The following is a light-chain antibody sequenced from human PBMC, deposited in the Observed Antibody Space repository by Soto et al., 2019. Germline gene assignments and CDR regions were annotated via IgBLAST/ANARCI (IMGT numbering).Light chain of an antibody. CDR2: WAS. V-gene: IGKV4-1*01. CDR1: QSVLYSPNNKNY. J-gene: IGKJ1*01. Sequence: DIVMTQSPDSLAVSLGERATINCKSSQSVLYSPNNKNYLAWYQQKPGQPPKLLIYWASTRESGVPDRFSGSGSGTDFTLTISSLQAEDVAVYYCQQYYSTPPTFGQGTKVEIK. CDR3: QQYYSTPPT.